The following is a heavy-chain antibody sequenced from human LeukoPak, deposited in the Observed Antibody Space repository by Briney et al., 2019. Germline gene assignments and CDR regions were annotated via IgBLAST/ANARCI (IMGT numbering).Heavy chain of an antibody. J-gene: IGHJ4*02. Sequence: GGSLRLSCAASGFTFSSYWMSWVRQAPGKGLEWVANIKQDGSEKYYGDSVKGRFTISRDNAKNSLYMQMNSLRAEDTAVYYCARGETYCSSTSCFFTKWGQGTLVTVSS. CDR2: IKQDGSEK. CDR1: GFTFSSYW. CDR3: ARGETYCSSTSCFFTK. V-gene: IGHV3-7*01. D-gene: IGHD2-2*01.